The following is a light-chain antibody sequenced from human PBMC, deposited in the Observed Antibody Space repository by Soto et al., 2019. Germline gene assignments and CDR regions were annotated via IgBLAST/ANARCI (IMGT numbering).Light chain of an antibody. J-gene: IGKJ1*01. V-gene: IGKV1-5*03. CDR3: QHYKFFPWT. Sequence: DIQMTQSPSTLSASVGDRVTITCRASQSIDTWLAWYQQKPGEVPKVLIYKVSNLQRGVPSRFSGSGSGTEFTLTISGLQPDDFATYYCQHYKFFPWTFGQGTRVEMK. CDR2: KVS. CDR1: QSIDTW.